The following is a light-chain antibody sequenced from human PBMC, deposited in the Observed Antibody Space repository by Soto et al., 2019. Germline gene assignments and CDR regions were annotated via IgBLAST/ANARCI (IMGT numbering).Light chain of an antibody. CDR1: QGISSL. Sequence: DIQMTQSPSSVSASVGDRVTITCRASQGISSLLAWYQQKPGKAPNLLIHTASIMQSGVPSRFSGSGSGTDFTLTISSLQPEDFATYYCQQANSCPLTFGGGTKVEIK. J-gene: IGKJ4*01. CDR3: QQANSCPLT. V-gene: IGKV1-12*01. CDR2: TAS.